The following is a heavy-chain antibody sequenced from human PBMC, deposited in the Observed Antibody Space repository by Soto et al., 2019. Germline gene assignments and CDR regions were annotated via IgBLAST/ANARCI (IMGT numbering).Heavy chain of an antibody. CDR3: ARDRLYSSGWKGDEYYGMDV. Sequence: SVKVSCKASGYTFTSYGISWVRQAPGQGLEWMGWISAYNGNTNYAQKLQGRVTMTTDTSTSTADMELRSLRSDDTAVYYCARDRLYSSGWKGDEYYGMDVWGQGTTVTDSS. J-gene: IGHJ6*02. D-gene: IGHD6-19*01. CDR2: ISAYNGNT. V-gene: IGHV1-18*01. CDR1: GYTFTSYG.